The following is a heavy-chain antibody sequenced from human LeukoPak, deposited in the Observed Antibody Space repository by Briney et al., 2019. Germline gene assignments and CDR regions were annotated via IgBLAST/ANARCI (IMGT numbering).Heavy chain of an antibody. D-gene: IGHD3-22*01. CDR3: VRGTYDSPDY. V-gene: IGHV3-74*01. Sequence: GGSLRLSCAASRFTFSSYWMHWVRQGPGKGLVWVSRINSDGSSTTYADSVKGRFTISRDNAKNTLYLQMNSLRVEDTAVYYCVRGTYDSPDYWGQGTLVTVSS. CDR1: RFTFSSYW. CDR2: INSDGSST. J-gene: IGHJ4*02.